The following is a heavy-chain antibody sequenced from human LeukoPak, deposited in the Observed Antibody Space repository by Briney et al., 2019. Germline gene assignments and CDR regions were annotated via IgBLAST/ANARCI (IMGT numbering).Heavy chain of an antibody. D-gene: IGHD2-2*01. Sequence: ASVKVSCKTSGYTFTSYYIHWVRQAPGQGLDWMGMIRPSGGSTTYAQKFQGRVTMTRDTSTSTVYMELSRLRSDDTAVYYCARARGDIVVVPAAIWFDPWGQGTLVTVSS. V-gene: IGHV1-46*01. CDR2: IRPSGGST. CDR1: GYTFTSYY. CDR3: ARARGDIVVVPAAIWFDP. J-gene: IGHJ5*02.